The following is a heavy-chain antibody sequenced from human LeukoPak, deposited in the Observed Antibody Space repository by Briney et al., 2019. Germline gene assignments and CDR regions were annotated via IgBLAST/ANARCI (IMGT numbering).Heavy chain of an antibody. Sequence: SETLSLTCTVSGGSISSYYWSWIRQPPGKGLEWIGYIYYSGSTNYNPSLKSRVTISVDTSKNQFSLKLSSVTAADTAVYYCARESVVAAGTTYYYYYGMGVWGQGTTVTVSS. D-gene: IGHD2-15*01. CDR1: GGSISSYY. CDR2: IYYSGST. V-gene: IGHV4-59*01. CDR3: ARESVVAAGTTYYYYYGMGV. J-gene: IGHJ6*02.